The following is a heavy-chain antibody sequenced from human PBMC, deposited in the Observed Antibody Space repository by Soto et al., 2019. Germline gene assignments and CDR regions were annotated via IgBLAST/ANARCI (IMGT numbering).Heavy chain of an antibody. V-gene: IGHV5-10-1*01. CDR3: ARRRAATSTIHY. D-gene: IGHD6-25*01. Sequence: GESLKISCKGSGYSFTSYWISWVRQMPGKGLEWMGRIDPSDSYTNYSPSFQGHVTISADKSISTAYLQWSSLKASDTAMYYCARRRAATSTIHYPGQAPLVTVSS. CDR1: GYSFTSYW. J-gene: IGHJ4*02. CDR2: IDPSDSYT.